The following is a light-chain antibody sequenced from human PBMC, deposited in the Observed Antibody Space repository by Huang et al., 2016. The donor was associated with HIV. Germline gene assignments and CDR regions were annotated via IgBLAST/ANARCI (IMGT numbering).Light chain of an antibody. CDR2: RAS. CDR1: QSISSN. CDR3: QQYNNWPPLT. V-gene: IGKV3-15*01. J-gene: IGKJ4*01. Sequence: EVVMTQSPNTLSVSPGERATLSCRASQSISSNLAWYQQKPGQAPWLLIYRASARAAGVPARFSGSGSGTEFTLTISSLQSEDFAIYYCQQYNNWPPLTFGGGTKVEI.